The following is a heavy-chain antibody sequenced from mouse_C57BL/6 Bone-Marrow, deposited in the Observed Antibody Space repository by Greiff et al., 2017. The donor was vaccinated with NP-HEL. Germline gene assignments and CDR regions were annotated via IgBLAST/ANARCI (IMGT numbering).Heavy chain of an antibody. CDR1: GYTFTSYW. CDR2: IHPNSGST. V-gene: IGHV1-64*01. Sequence: VQLQQPGAELVKPGASVKLSCKASGYTFTSYWMHWVKQRPGQGLEWIGMIHPNSGSTNYNEKFKSKATLTVDKSSSTAYMQLSSLTSEDSAVYYCAREPGGDYGRMDYWGQGTSVTVSS. J-gene: IGHJ4*01. CDR3: AREPGGDYGRMDY. D-gene: IGHD1-1*01.